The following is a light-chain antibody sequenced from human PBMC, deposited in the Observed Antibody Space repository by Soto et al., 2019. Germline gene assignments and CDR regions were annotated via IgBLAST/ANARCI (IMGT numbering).Light chain of an antibody. CDR3: LRYGDSPPDYT. CDR2: GAS. Sequence: EIVLTQSPGTVSLSPGERATLSCRASQSVSSRNLAWYRQKPSQAPSLLIFGASNRATGIPDRFSGSGSGTDFTLTISSLEPEDCAVYYCLRYGDSPPDYTCGQGTKLEIK. J-gene: IGKJ2*01. V-gene: IGKV3-20*01. CDR1: QSVSSRN.